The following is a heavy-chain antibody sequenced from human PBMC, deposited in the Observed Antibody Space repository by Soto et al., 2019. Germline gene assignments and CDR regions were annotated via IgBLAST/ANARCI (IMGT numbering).Heavy chain of an antibody. J-gene: IGHJ4*02. CDR1: GYSISSGYY. CDR2: IYHSGST. Sequence: PSETLSLTCAVSGYSISSGYYWGWIRQPPGKGLEWIGSIYHSGSTYYNPSLKSRVTISVETSKNQFSLKLSSVTAADTAVYYWARELTEEGATHFDYWGQGTLVTVS. CDR3: ARELTEEGATHFDY. D-gene: IGHD1-26*01. V-gene: IGHV4-38-2*02.